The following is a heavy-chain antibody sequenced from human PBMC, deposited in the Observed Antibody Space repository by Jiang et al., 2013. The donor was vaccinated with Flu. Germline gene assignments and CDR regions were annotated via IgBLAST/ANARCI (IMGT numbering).Heavy chain of an antibody. CDR3: ARVPREFTYPPYTFDI. CDR1: GGSISSGDCK. CDR2: IFYSGIT. Sequence: GSGLVKPSQTLSLTCTVSGGSISSGDCKWSWIRQPPGKGLEWIGDIFYSGITYYNPSLKSRVTISADTSKNQFSLKLRSVTAADTAVYYCARVPREFTYPPYTFDIWGQGTMVTVSS. D-gene: IGHD2-21*01. J-gene: IGHJ3*02. V-gene: IGHV4-30-4*01.